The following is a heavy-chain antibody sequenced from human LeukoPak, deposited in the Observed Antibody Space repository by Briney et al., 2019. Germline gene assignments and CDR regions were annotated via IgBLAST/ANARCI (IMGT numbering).Heavy chain of an antibody. CDR1: GYSFTNYW. V-gene: IGHV5-51*01. CDR3: ARLDSSGYYYYGMDV. D-gene: IGHD3-22*01. J-gene: IGHJ6*02. Sequence: GESLKISCKGSGYSFTNYWIGWVRQMSGKGLEWMGLIYPSDSTTRYNPSLQGQVTISADKSISTAYLQWSSLKASDTAMYYCARLDSSGYYYYGMDVWGQGTTVTVSS. CDR2: IYPSDSTT.